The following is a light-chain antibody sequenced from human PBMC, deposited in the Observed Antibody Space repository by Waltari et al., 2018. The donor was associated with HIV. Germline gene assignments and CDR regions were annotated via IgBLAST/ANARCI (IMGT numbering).Light chain of an antibody. V-gene: IGLV1-51*02. CDR3: GTWDNNLSAWV. Sequence: QSVLTQPPSVSAAPGQKVTISCSGSTSNIGNSYVSWYQQLPGTAPKLVIYENNKRPSGIPDRFSGSKSGTSATLGITGLQTGDEADYYCGTWDNNLSAWVFGGGTKLTVL. CDR1: TSNIGNSY. J-gene: IGLJ3*02. CDR2: ENN.